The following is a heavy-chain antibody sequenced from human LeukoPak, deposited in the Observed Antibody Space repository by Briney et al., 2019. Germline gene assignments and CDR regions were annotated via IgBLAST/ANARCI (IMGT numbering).Heavy chain of an antibody. Sequence: SETLSLTCTVSGGSISSYYWSWIRQPPGKGLEWIGYIYYSGSTNYNPSLKSRVTISVDTSKYQFSLKLSSVTAADTAVYYCARQSIAAAPFDYWGQGTLVTVSS. CDR2: IYYSGST. CDR3: ARQSIAAAPFDY. J-gene: IGHJ4*02. V-gene: IGHV4-59*08. CDR1: GGSISSYY. D-gene: IGHD6-13*01.